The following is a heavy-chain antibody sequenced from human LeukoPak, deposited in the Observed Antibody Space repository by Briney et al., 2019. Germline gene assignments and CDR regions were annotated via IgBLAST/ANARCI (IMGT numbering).Heavy chain of an antibody. CDR3: ARTYSSSWFDAFDI. J-gene: IGHJ3*02. CDR1: GGSISSSSYY. D-gene: IGHD6-13*01. V-gene: IGHV4-39*01. Sequence: PSETLSLTCTVSGGSISSSSYYWGWMRQPPGKGLEWIGSIYYSGSTYYNPSLKSRVTISVDTSKNQFSLKLSSVTAADTAVYYCARTYSSSWFDAFDIWGQGTMVTVSS. CDR2: IYYSGST.